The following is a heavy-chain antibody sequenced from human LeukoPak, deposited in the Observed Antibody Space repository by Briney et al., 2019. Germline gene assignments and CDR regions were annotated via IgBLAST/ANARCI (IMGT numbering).Heavy chain of an antibody. V-gene: IGHV4-59*01. CDR3: ARDSSGYSDAFDI. Sequence: SETLSLTCTVSGGSISSYYWSWIRQPPGKGLEWNGYIYYSGSTNYNPSLKSRVTISVDTSKNQFSLKLSSVTAADTAVYYCARDSSGYSDAFDIWGQGTMVTVSS. D-gene: IGHD3-22*01. CDR2: IYYSGST. J-gene: IGHJ3*02. CDR1: GGSISSYY.